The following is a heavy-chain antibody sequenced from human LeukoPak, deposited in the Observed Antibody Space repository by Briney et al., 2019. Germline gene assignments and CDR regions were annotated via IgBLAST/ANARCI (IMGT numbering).Heavy chain of an antibody. Sequence: SVKVSCKASGGTFSSYAISWVRQAPGQGLEWMGGIIPIFGTANYAQKFQGRVTITTDESTSTAYMELSSLRSEDTAVYYCARDDLNCYGSGSYYNWFDPWGQGTLVTVSS. CDR3: ARDDLNCYGSGSYYNWFDP. D-gene: IGHD3-10*01. CDR1: GGTFSSYA. V-gene: IGHV1-69*05. J-gene: IGHJ5*02. CDR2: IIPIFGTA.